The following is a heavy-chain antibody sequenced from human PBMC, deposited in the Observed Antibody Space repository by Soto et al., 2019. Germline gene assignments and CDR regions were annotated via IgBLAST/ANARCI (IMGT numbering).Heavy chain of an antibody. J-gene: IGHJ4*02. CDR1: GGSISSGACY. V-gene: IGHV4-31*03. CDR3: ARVYCSGGSCYRFDY. D-gene: IGHD2-15*01. CDR2: IYYSGST. Sequence: SETLSLTCTVSGGSISSGACYWSWIRHHPGRGLEWIGHIYYSGSTFYNSSLKSRVTISVDTSKNQFSLKLSSVTAADTAVYYCARVYCSGGSCYRFDYWGQGTLVTVSS.